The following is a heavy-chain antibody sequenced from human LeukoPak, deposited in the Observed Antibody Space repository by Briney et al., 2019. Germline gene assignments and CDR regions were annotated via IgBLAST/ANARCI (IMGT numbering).Heavy chain of an antibody. D-gene: IGHD4-17*01. J-gene: IGHJ4*02. CDR1: GYTFTSYA. V-gene: IGHV1-3*01. CDR3: ARGPYGDYHFDY. CDR2: INAGNGNT. Sequence: ASVKVSCKASGYTFTSYAMHWVRQAPGQRLEWMGWINAGNGNTKYSQKFQGRVTITRDTSASTAYMELSSLRSEDTAVYYCARGPYGDYHFDYWGQGTLVTVPS.